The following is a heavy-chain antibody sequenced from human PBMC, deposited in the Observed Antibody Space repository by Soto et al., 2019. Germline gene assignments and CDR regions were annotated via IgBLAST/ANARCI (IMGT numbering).Heavy chain of an antibody. CDR3: VRFPKS. CDR2: TYYRSKWHY. J-gene: IGHJ5*02. Sequence: SQTLSLTCAISGDSVSSNSAAWNWIRQSPSRGLEWLGRTYYRSKWHYDYTVSVKSRITINPDTSKNQFSLHLNSVTPDDTAVYYCVRFPKSWGQGTLVTVSS. CDR1: GDSVSSNSAA. V-gene: IGHV6-1*01.